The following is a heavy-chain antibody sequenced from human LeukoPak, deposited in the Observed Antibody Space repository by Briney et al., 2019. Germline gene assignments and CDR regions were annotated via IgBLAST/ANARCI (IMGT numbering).Heavy chain of an antibody. CDR1: GFTLSSYA. CDR3: AKSNLKYYFDS. D-gene: IGHD6-6*01. Sequence: PGGSLRLSCAASGFTLSSYAMNWVRQAPGKGLEWVSLISGSGGSAYYADSVKGRFTVSRDNSKNTLYLQMNSLRAEDTAVYYCAKSNLKYYFDSWGQGTLVTVSS. V-gene: IGHV3-23*01. J-gene: IGHJ4*02. CDR2: ISGSGGSA.